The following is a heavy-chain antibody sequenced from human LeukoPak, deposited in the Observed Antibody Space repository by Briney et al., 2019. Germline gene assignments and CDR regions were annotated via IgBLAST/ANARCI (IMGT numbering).Heavy chain of an antibody. CDR1: GFTFSSYS. CDR2: ISSNSSYI. Sequence: GGSLRLSCAATGFTFSSYSMNWVRQAPGKGLEWVSSISSNSSYIYYADSVKGRFTISRDNAKNSLYLRMNSLRAEDTAVYYCARERNLEIAVAGTIFNYWGQGALVTVSS. V-gene: IGHV3-21*01. J-gene: IGHJ4*02. CDR3: ARERNLEIAVAGTIFNY. D-gene: IGHD6-19*01.